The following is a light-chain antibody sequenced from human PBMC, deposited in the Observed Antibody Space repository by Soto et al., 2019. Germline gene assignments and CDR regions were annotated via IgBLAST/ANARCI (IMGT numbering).Light chain of an antibody. CDR2: VAS. CDR1: QSISSY. V-gene: IGKV1-39*01. CDR3: KQSYRSPYT. J-gene: IGKJ2*01. Sequence: DIQMTQSPSSLSASVGDRVTITCRASQSISSYLNWYQQKPGKAPKFLIYVASTLQSGVPSRFSGSGSVTDFTLTITSLQPEEFATYYCKQSYRSPYTFGQGTKLEIK.